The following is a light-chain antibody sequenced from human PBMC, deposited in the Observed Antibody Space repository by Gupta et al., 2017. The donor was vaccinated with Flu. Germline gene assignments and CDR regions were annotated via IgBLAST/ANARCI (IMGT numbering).Light chain of an antibody. CDR1: NLAIRD. CDR3: QVGDSNGDVV. CDR2: DDS. V-gene: IGLV3-21*02. Sequence: SVMTQPPSVSVAPGQTATITCGGDNLAIRDVHWYQQQAGQAPVMVVFDDSARPAGIPERLSGSNSGNTATLTISKVEDAEGADYYCQVGDSNGDVVFGGGTKLTVL. J-gene: IGLJ2*01.